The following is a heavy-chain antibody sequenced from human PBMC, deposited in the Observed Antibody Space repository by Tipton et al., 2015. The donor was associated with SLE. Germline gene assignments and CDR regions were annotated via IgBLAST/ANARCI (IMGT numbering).Heavy chain of an antibody. CDR2: ISVYNGNT. D-gene: IGHD6-13*01. CDR1: GYTFTSYG. J-gene: IGHJ5*02. V-gene: IGHV1-18*01. Sequence: QLVQSGAEVKKPGASVKVSCKASGYTFTSYGISWVRQAPGQGLEWMGWISVYNGNTNYAQKLQGRVTMTADTSTSTAYRELRSRRSDDTSVYYCGRVLQQLVNNWFVPWGHGTLVTLAS. CDR3: GRVLQQLVNNWFVP.